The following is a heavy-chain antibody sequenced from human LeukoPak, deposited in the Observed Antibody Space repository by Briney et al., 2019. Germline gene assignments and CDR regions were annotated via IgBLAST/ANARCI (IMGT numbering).Heavy chain of an antibody. Sequence: GGSLRLSCAVSGLSNNYMSWVRQAPGKGLEWVSVIYGDGTTHYADSVKGRFTISRDSSKNTLYLQMTSLRDEDTAVFYCARVNRLTGTHYYYMDVWGKGTTVTVSS. CDR3: ARVNRLTGTHYYYMDV. CDR1: GLSNNY. V-gene: IGHV3-53*01. CDR2: IYGDGTT. D-gene: IGHD1-20*01. J-gene: IGHJ6*03.